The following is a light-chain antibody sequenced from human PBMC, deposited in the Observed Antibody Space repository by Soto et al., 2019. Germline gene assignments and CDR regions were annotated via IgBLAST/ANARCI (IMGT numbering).Light chain of an antibody. CDR3: QQSQSLPFT. J-gene: IGKJ3*01. CDR2: DAS. CDR1: QTIDRS. Sequence: DVQMTQSPPSLSASVGDRVTITCRASQTIDRSLNWYQQKPGKAPKLLIYDASNLQSGVPSRFSGSGSGPDFSLTISSLQPEDFATYYCQQSQSLPFTFGPGTKVDI. V-gene: IGKV1-39*01.